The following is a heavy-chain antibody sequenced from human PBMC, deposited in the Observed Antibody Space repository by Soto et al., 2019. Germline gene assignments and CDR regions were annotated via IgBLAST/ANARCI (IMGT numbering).Heavy chain of an antibody. CDR1: GYTFTSYG. CDR2: ISAYNGNT. D-gene: IGHD3-10*01. CDR3: ARGVYGRWYFDY. Sequence: GYTFTSYGISWVRQAPGQGLEWMGWISAYNGNTNYAQKLQGRVTMTTDTSTSTAYMELRSLRSDDTAVYYCARGVYGRWYFDYWGQGTLVTVSS. J-gene: IGHJ4*02. V-gene: IGHV1-18*01.